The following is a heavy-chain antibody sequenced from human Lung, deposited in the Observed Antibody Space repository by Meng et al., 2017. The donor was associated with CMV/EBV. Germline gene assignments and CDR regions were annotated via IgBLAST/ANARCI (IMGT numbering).Heavy chain of an antibody. CDR3: ARGTGIFDY. J-gene: IGHJ4*02. V-gene: IGHV1-18*04. Sequence: VHCRASGYNFTRHGIPWVRQAPGQGLEWMGWISPSIGSTNYAQKLEGRVTMTTDRSTTTAYLELRSLRYDDTAVYFCARGTGIFDYWGQGTLVTVSS. CDR1: GYNFTRHG. D-gene: IGHD7-27*01. CDR2: ISPSIGST.